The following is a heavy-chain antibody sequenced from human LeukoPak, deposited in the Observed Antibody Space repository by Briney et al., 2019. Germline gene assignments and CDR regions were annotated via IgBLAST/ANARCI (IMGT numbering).Heavy chain of an antibody. CDR3: ARLPNYYDSSGYYYFDY. J-gene: IGHJ4*02. CDR2: ISAYNGNT. V-gene: IGHV1-18*01. CDR1: GYTFTSYG. D-gene: IGHD3-22*01. Sequence: GASVKVSCKASGYTFTSYGISWVRQAPGQGLEWMGWISAYNGNTNYAQKLQGRVTMTTDTSTSTAYMKLRSLRSDDTAVYYCARLPNYYDSSGYYYFDYWGQGTLVTVSS.